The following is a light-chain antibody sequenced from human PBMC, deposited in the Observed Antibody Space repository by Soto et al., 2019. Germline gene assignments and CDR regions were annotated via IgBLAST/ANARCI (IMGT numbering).Light chain of an antibody. V-gene: IGKV3-15*01. J-gene: IGKJ2*01. Sequence: EIVMTQSPATLSVSPGERATLSCRASQSVSSNLAWYQQKPGQAPRLLIYGASTRATGIPARFSGSGSGTEFTITISSLQSEDFAVYYCQPHNNWYTFGQGTKLEIQ. CDR3: QPHNNWYT. CDR1: QSVSSN. CDR2: GAS.